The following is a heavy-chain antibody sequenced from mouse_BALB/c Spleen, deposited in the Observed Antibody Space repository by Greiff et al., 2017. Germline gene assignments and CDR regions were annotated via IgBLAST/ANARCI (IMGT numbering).Heavy chain of an antibody. Sequence: QVHVKQSGPGLVQPSQSLSITCTVSGFSLTSYGVHWVRQSPGKGLEWLGVIWSGGSTDYNAAFISRLSISKDNSKSQVFFKMNSLQANDTAIYYCARNSRRDYYAMDYWGQGTSVTVSS. V-gene: IGHV2-2*02. D-gene: IGHD6-1*01. CDR2: IWSGGST. CDR3: ARNSRRDYYAMDY. J-gene: IGHJ4*01. CDR1: GFSLTSYG.